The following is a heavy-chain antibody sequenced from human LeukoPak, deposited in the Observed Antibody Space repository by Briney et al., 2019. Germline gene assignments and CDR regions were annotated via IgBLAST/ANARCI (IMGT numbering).Heavy chain of an antibody. CDR1: GFTFSSYW. D-gene: IGHD3-16*01. J-gene: IGHJ4*02. V-gene: IGHV3-74*01. Sequence: PGGSLRLSCAASGFTFSSYWMHWVRQGPGKGLVWVSRVNSDGSTTSYAGSVKGRFTISRDNAENTLYLQMNSLRAEDTAVYYCARSVLGDTDSWGQGTLVTVSS. CDR3: ARSVLGDTDS. CDR2: VNSDGSTT.